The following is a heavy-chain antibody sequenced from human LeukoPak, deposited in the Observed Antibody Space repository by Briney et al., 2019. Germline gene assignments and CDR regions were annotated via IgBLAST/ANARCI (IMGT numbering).Heavy chain of an antibody. Sequence: PSETLSLTCTVSGGSISSSSYYWGWIRQPPGKGLEWIGSIYYSGSTYYNPSLKSRVTISVDTSKNQFSLKLSSVTAADTAVYYCAKDQGLAVAGTIDYWGQGTLVTVSS. CDR2: IYYSGST. J-gene: IGHJ4*02. CDR3: AKDQGLAVAGTIDY. CDR1: GGSISSSSYY. D-gene: IGHD6-19*01. V-gene: IGHV4-39*02.